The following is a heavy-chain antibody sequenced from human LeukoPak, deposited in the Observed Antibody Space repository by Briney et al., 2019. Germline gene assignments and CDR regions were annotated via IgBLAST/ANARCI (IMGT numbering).Heavy chain of an antibody. D-gene: IGHD6-19*01. CDR3: ARDPHSSGWYYDAFDI. V-gene: IGHV1-2*02. CDR2: INPNSGGT. Sequence: ASVKVSCKASGYTFTGYYMHWVRQAPGQGLEWMGWINPNSGGTNYAQKLQGRVTMTRDTSISTADMELSRLRSADTAVYYCARDPHSSGWYYDAFDIWGQGTMVTVSS. CDR1: GYTFTGYY. J-gene: IGHJ3*02.